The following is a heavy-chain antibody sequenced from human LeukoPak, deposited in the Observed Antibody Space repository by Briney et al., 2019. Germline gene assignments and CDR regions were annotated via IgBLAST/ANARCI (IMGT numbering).Heavy chain of an antibody. CDR3: ARGGPYSGCYFDY. D-gene: IGHD1-26*01. Sequence: SETLSLTCTVSGGSISSGGYYWSWIRQHPGKGLEWIGYIYYSGSTYYNPSLKSRVTISVDTSKNQFSLKLSSVTAADTAVYYCARGGPYSGCYFDYWGQGTLVTVSS. CDR1: GGSISSGGYY. CDR2: IYYSGST. J-gene: IGHJ4*02. V-gene: IGHV4-31*03.